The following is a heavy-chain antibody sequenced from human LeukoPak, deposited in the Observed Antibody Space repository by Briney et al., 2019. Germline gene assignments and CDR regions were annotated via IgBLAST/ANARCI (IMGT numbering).Heavy chain of an antibody. CDR2: IYWNDDK. CDR3: AQSSHRIRFGELSLFDY. D-gene: IGHD3-16*02. V-gene: IGHV2-5*01. J-gene: IGHJ4*02. CDR1: GFSLSTSGVG. Sequence: SGPTLVNPTQTLTLTCTFSGFSLSTSGVGVGWIRQPPGKALEWLALIYWNDDKRYSPSLKSRLTITKDTSKNQVVLTMTNMDPVDTATYYCAQSSHRIRFGELSLFDYWGQGTLVTVSS.